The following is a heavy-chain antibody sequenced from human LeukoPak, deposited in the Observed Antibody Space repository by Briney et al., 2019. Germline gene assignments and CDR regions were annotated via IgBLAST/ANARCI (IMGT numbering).Heavy chain of an antibody. CDR3: ARGTVTAPDY. CDR1: GFTVSTTY. J-gene: IGHJ4*02. D-gene: IGHD4-17*01. V-gene: IGHV3-53*01. CDR2: IYTGGST. Sequence: GGSLRLSCAASGFTVSTTYMAWVRQAPGKGLEWVSVIYTGGSTYYADSVKGRFTISRDISKNTLYLQMNSLRAEDTAVYYCARGTVTAPDYWGQGTLVTVSS.